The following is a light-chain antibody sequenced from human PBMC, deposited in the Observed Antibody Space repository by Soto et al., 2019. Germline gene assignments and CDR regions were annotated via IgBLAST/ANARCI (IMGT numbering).Light chain of an antibody. V-gene: IGLV8-61*01. Sequence: QTVVTQEPSFSVSPGGTVTLTCGLTSGSVSTNHYPTWYQQTPGQTPRTLIYGTSTRSSGVPDRFSSSILGNKAALTITRAQADDESDYYCVLYMGSGSVVFGGGTKLTVL. J-gene: IGLJ2*01. CDR1: SGSVSTNHY. CDR2: GTS. CDR3: VLYMGSGSVV.